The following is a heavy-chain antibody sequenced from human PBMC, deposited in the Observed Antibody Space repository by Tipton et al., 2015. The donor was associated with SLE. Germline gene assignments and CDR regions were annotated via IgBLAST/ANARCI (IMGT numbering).Heavy chain of an antibody. D-gene: IGHD3-3*01. Sequence: TLSLTCTVSGGSISSSNYYWGWIRQPPGKGLEWIGSIYYSGSTYYNPSLKSRVSISVDTSKNQFFLNLRSVTAADTAVYYCARDRADGGFLEWGYYYYYMDVWGKGTTVTVSS. CDR3: ARDRADGGFLEWGYYYYYMDV. V-gene: IGHV4-39*07. J-gene: IGHJ6*03. CDR1: GGSISSSNYY. CDR2: IYYSGST.